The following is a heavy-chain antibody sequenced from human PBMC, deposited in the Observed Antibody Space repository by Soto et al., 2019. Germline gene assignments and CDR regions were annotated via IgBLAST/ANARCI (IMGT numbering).Heavy chain of an antibody. Sequence: GGSLRLSCAASGFTFSSYSMNWVRQAPGKGLEWVSSISSSSSYIYYADSVKGRFTISRDNAKNSLYLQMNSLRAEDTAVYYCARDRGIAVAGIYYYYGMDVWGQGTTVTVSS. J-gene: IGHJ6*02. D-gene: IGHD6-19*01. CDR1: GFTFSSYS. CDR3: ARDRGIAVAGIYYYYGMDV. CDR2: ISSSSSYI. V-gene: IGHV3-21*01.